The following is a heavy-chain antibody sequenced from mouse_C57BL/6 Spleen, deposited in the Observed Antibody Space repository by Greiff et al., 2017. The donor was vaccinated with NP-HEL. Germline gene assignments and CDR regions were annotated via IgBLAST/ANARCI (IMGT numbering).Heavy chain of an antibody. Sequence: QVQLQQSGAELVKPGASVKLSCKASGYTFTSYWMHWVKQRPGQGLEWIGMIHPNSGSTNYNEKFKSKATLTVDKSSSTAYMQLSSLTSEDSAVYYCARWDSWYFDVWGTGTTVTVSS. D-gene: IGHD4-1*01. J-gene: IGHJ1*03. CDR3: ARWDSWYFDV. CDR2: IHPNSGST. V-gene: IGHV1-64*01. CDR1: GYTFTSYW.